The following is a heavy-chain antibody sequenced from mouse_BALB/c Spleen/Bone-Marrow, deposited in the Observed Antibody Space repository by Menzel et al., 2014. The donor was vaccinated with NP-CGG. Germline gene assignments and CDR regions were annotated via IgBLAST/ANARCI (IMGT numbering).Heavy chain of an antibody. CDR1: GYTFTSYY. Sequence: QVQLQQPGAELVKPGASVKLSCKASGYTFTSYYMYWVKQRPGQGLEWIGEINPSNGDTNFNEKFKSKATLTVDKSSSTAYMQLSSLTSEDSAVYYCTRGRRDAMDYWGQGTSVTVSS. J-gene: IGHJ4*01. CDR3: TRGRRDAMDY. V-gene: IGHV1S81*02. CDR2: INPSNGDT.